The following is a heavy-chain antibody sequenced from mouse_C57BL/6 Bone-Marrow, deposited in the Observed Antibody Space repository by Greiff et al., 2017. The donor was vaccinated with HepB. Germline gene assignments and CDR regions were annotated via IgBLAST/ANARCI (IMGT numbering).Heavy chain of an antibody. CDR1: GYTFTSYG. D-gene: IGHD2-4*01. CDR2: IYPRSGNT. CDR3: ARAYYDYGWFAY. Sequence: VQVVESGAELARPGASVKLSCKASGYTFTSYGISWVKQRTGQGLEWIGEIYPRSGNTYYNEKFKGKATLTADKSSSTAYMELRSLTSEDSAVYFCARAYYDYGWFAYWGQGTRVTVSA. V-gene: IGHV1-81*01. J-gene: IGHJ3*01.